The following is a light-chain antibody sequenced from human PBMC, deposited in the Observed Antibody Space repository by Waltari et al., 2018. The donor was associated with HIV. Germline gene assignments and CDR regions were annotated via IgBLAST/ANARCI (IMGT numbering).Light chain of an antibody. CDR1: PSVKTY. J-gene: IGKJ4*01. V-gene: IGKV3-11*01. CDR2: DVS. CDR3: QQRNEWPLT. Sequence: VLTQSPALLSLSPGDRVTLSCRASPSVKTYLGWYQQKPGQAPRLLIYDVSNRATGIPGRFSGSGFGTDFTLTISSLEPEDFAVYYCQQRNEWPLTFGGGTKVELK.